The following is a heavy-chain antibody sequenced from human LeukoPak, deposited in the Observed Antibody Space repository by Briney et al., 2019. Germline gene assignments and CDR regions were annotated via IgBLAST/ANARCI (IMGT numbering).Heavy chain of an antibody. CDR3: ARGGNPYYYYYYMDV. V-gene: IGHV4-59*01. CDR2: IYYSGST. Sequence: SETLSLTRTVSGGSISSYYWSWIRQPPGKGLEWIGYIYYSGSTNYNPSLKSRATISVDTSKNQFSLKLSSVTAADTAVYYCARGGNPYYYYYYMDVWGKGTTVTISS. J-gene: IGHJ6*03. CDR1: GGSISSYY. D-gene: IGHD4-23*01.